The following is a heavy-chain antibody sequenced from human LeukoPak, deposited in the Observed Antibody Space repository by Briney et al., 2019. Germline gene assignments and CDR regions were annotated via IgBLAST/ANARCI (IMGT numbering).Heavy chain of an antibody. V-gene: IGHV1-18*01. J-gene: IGHJ4*02. CDR2: ISAYNGNT. Sequence: ASVKVSCKASGYTFTSYGISWVRQAPGQGLEWMGWISAYNGNTNYAQKLQGRVTMTTDTSTSTAYMELRSLRSDDTAVYYCAGWKRDGSYSDYWGQGTLVTVSS. CDR1: GYTFTSYG. CDR3: AGWKRDGSYSDY. D-gene: IGHD1-26*01.